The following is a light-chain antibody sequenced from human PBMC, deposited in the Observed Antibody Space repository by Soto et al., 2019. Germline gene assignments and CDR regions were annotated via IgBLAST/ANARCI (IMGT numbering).Light chain of an antibody. CDR1: SSDVGGYNY. CDR3: SSYTSRSIDDV. Sequence: QSALTQPASVSGSPGQSITISCTGTSSDVGGYNYVSWYQQHPGKAPKLMIYEVSNRPSGVSNRFSGSKSGNTASLTISGLQAEDEADYYCSSYTSRSIDDVFGTGTQLTVL. V-gene: IGLV2-14*01. CDR2: EVS. J-gene: IGLJ1*01.